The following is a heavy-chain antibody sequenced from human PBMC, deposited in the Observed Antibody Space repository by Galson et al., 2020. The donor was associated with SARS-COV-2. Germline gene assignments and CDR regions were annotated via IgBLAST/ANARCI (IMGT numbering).Heavy chain of an antibody. CDR1: GFTFSSYE. CDR2: ISGSDYTI. D-gene: IGHD6-19*01. Sequence: GGSLRLSCAASGFTFSSYEMNWVRQAPGKGLEWVSYISGSDYTIYYEDSVKGRFTISRDNAKNSLYLQMNSLRAEDTAVYYCARGATSSGWYLPDAFDIWGQGTMVTVSS. CDR3: ARGATSSGWYLPDAFDI. V-gene: IGHV3-48*03. J-gene: IGHJ3*02.